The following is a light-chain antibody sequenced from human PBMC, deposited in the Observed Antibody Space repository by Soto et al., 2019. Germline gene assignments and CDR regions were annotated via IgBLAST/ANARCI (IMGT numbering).Light chain of an antibody. J-gene: IGLJ2*01. CDR3: GSYTSSSSHVL. Sequence: QSALTQPASVSGSPGQSITISCTGASSDIGGYKSVSWYQQHPGKAPKVMIYEVSNRPSGVSNRFSGSRSGNTASLTISGLQSEDEAVYYCGSYTSSSSHVLFGGGTKLTVL. CDR2: EVS. V-gene: IGLV2-14*01. CDR1: SSDIGGYKS.